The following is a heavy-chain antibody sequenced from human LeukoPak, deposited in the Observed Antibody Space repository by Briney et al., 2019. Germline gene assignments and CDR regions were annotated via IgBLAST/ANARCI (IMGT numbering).Heavy chain of an antibody. CDR1: GYTLSDFF. D-gene: IGHD3-10*01. CDR2: INPNNGGT. V-gene: IGHV1-2*02. J-gene: IGHJ6*03. Sequence: ASVKVSCKASGYTLSDFFMHWVRQAPGQGLEWMGWINPNNGGTSYAQKFQGRVTMTRDMSTSTVYMELSSLRSEDTAVYYCARGGYGSGIRDYYYYYMDVWGKGTTVTVSS. CDR3: ARGGYGSGIRDYYYYYMDV.